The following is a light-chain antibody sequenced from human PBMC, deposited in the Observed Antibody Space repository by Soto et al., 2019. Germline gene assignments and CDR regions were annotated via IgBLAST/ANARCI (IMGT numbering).Light chain of an antibody. J-gene: IGKJ5*01. CDR1: QSVSDF. Sequence: DIVLTQSPATLSLSPGERATLSCWASQSVSDFLAWYQQKPGQAPRLLIYDASNRVTGIPARFSASGSGTDFTLTLDSLEPEDSAVYYCQHRGSWPPSFGPGTRLEIK. CDR3: QHRGSWPPS. V-gene: IGKV3-11*01. CDR2: DAS.